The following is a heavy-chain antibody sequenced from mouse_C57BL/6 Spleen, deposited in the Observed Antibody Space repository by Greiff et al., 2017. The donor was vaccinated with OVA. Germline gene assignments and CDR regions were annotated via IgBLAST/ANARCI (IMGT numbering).Heavy chain of an antibody. V-gene: IGHV1-64*01. J-gene: IGHJ2*01. D-gene: IGHD1-1*01. CDR3: ASTTVVATNFDY. CDR1: GYTFTSYW. CDR2: IHPNSGST. Sequence: QVQLQQPGAELVKPGASVKLSCKASGYTFTSYWMHWVKQRPGQGLEWIGMIHPNSGSTNYNEKFKSKATLTVDKSSSTAYMQLSSLKSEDSAVYYCASTTVVATNFDYWGQGTTLTVSS.